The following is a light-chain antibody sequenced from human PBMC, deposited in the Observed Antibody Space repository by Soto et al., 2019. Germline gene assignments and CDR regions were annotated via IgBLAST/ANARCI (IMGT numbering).Light chain of an antibody. CDR1: SSNIGAGYD. CDR3: QSYDSSLSGFYV. J-gene: IGLJ1*01. V-gene: IGLV1-40*01. CDR2: GNS. Sequence: QSVLTQPPSVSGAPGQRVTISCTGRSSNIGAGYDVHWYQQLPGTAPKLLIYGNSNRPSGVPDRFSGSKSGTSAYLAITGLQAEDEADYYCQSYDSSLSGFYVFGTGTKVTVL.